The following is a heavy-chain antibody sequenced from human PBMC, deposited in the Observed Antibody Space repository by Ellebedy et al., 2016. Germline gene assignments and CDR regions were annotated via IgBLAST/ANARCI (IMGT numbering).Heavy chain of an antibody. Sequence: GGSLRLSCAASGFTLSTYWMHWVRQGPGKGLVWVSRINPDGSSTNYADSVKGRFTISRDNAKNTLYLQMNSLRAEDTAVYYCARAKADTGSSDYWGQGTLVTVSS. J-gene: IGHJ4*02. D-gene: IGHD3-10*01. CDR3: ARAKADTGSSDY. CDR2: INPDGSST. V-gene: IGHV3-74*01. CDR1: GFTLSTYW.